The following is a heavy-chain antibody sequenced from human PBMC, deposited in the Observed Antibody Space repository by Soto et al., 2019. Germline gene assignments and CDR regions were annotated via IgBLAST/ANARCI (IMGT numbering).Heavy chain of an antibody. CDR2: IYYTGVT. CDR3: ARGGSGWAEYFQH. V-gene: IGHV4-30-4*08. J-gene: IGHJ1*01. Sequence: QVQLQESGPGLVEPSQTLSLTCTVSGDSIGSTDSYWSWIRRPPGKGLEWIGYIYYTGVTFYNPSLKSRLTLSLETSNNQFSLTLTSVTAADTGMYYCARGGSGWAEYFQHWGQGTLVAVSS. D-gene: IGHD6-25*01. CDR1: GDSIGSTDSY.